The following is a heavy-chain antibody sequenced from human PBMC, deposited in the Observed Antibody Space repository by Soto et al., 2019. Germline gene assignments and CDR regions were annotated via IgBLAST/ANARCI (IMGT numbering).Heavy chain of an antibody. CDR1: GGSFSGYY. J-gene: IGHJ5*02. CDR3: ARGPTQQLVLYRGLGGIDP. CDR2: INHSGST. D-gene: IGHD6-13*01. Sequence: QVQLQQWGAGLLKPSETLSLTCAVYGGSFSGYYWSWIRQPPGKGLEWIGEINHSGSTNYNPSLKSRVTISVDTSKIQFSLKLSSVTAADTAVYYCARGPTQQLVLYRGLGGIDPWGQGTLVTVSS. V-gene: IGHV4-34*01.